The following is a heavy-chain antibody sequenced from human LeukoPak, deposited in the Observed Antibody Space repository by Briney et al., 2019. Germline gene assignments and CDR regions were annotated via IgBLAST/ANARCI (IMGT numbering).Heavy chain of an antibody. V-gene: IGHV3-21*01. D-gene: IGHD3-22*01. CDR2: ISSSSSYI. CDR3: AGAARYYYDSSGYYGY. CDR1: GFTFSSYS. Sequence: PGGSLRLSCAASGFTFSSYSMNWVRQAPGKGLEWVSSISSSSSYIYYADSVKGRFTISRDNAKNSLYQQMNSLRAEDTAVYYCAGAARYYYDSSGYYGYWGQGTLVTVSS. J-gene: IGHJ4*02.